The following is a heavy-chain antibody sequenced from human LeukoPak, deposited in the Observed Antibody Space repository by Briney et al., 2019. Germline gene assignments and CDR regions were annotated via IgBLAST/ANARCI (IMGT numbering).Heavy chain of an antibody. CDR1: GYTFTSYG. D-gene: IGHD3-3*01. CDR2: ISAYNGNT. CDR3: ARQYYDFWSGYHADSP. V-gene: IGHV1-18*01. Sequence: ASVKVFCKASGYTFTSYGISWVRQAPGQGLEWMGWISAYNGNTNYAQKLQGRVTMTTDTSTSTAYMELRSLRSDDTAVYYCARQYYDFWSGYHADSPWGQGTLVTVSS. J-gene: IGHJ5*02.